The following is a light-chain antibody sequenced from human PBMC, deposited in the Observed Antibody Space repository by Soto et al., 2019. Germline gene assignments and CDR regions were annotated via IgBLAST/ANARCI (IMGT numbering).Light chain of an antibody. CDR3: QQYDNFPL. J-gene: IGKJ4*01. Sequence: DIQMTQSPSSLSASVGDRVTITCQASQDIRNHLNWYQQKPGKAPKLLIYDASYLQAGVPSRFSGSGSGTDFTITVSSLQPEDFATYYCQQYDNFPLFGGGTKVEIK. CDR2: DAS. V-gene: IGKV1-33*01. CDR1: QDIRNH.